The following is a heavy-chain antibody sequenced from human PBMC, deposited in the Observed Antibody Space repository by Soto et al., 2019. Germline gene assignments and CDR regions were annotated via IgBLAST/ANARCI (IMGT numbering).Heavy chain of an antibody. CDR2: VYYSGST. V-gene: IGHV4-61*01. D-gene: IGHD1-1*01. J-gene: IGHJ4*02. CDR3: ARLDCVSSNCHFDY. Sequence: PSETLSLTCSVSGGSVSSDTYYWSWIRQPPGKGLEWIGYVYYSGSTNNNPSLYSRLTISIDTSKNQFSLKLSSVTAADTALYYCARLDCVSSNCHFDYWGQGALVTVSS. CDR1: GGSVSSDTYY.